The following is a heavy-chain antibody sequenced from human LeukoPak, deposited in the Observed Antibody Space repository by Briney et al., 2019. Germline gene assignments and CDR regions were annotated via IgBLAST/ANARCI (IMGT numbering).Heavy chain of an antibody. J-gene: IGHJ1*01. CDR3: ARDLRDREYFQH. V-gene: IGHV3-21*01. CDR1: GFTFSSYS. D-gene: IGHD2-15*01. CDR2: ISSSSSYI. Sequence: GGSLRLSCAASGFTFSSYSMNWVRQAPGKGLEWVSSISSSSSYIYYADSVKGRFTISRDNAKNSLYLQMNSLRAEDTAVYYRARDLRDREYFQHWGQGTLVTVSS.